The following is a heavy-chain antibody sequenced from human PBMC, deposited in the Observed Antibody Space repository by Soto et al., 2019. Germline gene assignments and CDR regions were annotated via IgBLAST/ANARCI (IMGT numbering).Heavy chain of an antibody. V-gene: IGHV3-11*01. Sequence: QVQRVESGGGWVKPGGSLRLSCAASGFIFSDYYMSWIRQAPGKGLEWVSYISTSGTIMYYADSVTGRFTISRDNAKNSLYLQMNSLRPEDTAVYYFARLIAASNRFDSWGQGTLVTFSS. D-gene: IGHD6-6*01. J-gene: IGHJ5*01. CDR2: ISTSGTIM. CDR3: ARLIAASNRFDS. CDR1: GFIFSDYY.